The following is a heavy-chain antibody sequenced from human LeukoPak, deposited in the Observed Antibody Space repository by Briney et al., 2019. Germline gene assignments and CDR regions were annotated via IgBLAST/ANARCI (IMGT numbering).Heavy chain of an antibody. CDR3: GTTNYKPALKSRVAISVDTSKNQFSLKLSSVTASDTAVYYCARSGPDSGKFWVFDY. CDR1: GGSIRSYY. CDR2: ICYSGTT. Sequence: PSGTLSLTCTVSGGSIRSYYWSWIRQPPGKGLEWIGYICYSGTTNYYAALKSRGATTSSETKNKFSLMLSSVTASDTAVYYSGTTNYKPALKSRVAISVDTSKNQFSLKLSSVTASDTAVYYCARSGPDSGKFWVFDYWGQGTLVTVSP. J-gene: IGHJ4*02. V-gene: IGHV4-59*12. D-gene: IGHD3-10*01.